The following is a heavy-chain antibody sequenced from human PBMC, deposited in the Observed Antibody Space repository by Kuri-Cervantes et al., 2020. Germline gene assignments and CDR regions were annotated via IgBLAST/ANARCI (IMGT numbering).Heavy chain of an antibody. CDR3: ARRVTEVTTGENWFDP. CDR2: IYYTGGT. V-gene: IGHV4-59*01. J-gene: IGHJ5*02. D-gene: IGHD4-17*01. Sequence: SETLSLTCTVSGGSISYYYWSWIRQPPGKGLEWIGDIYYTGGTNNNPSLKSRITMSVDTSKNQFSLKLSSVTAADTAIYYCARRVTEVTTGENWFDPWGEGTLVTVSS. CDR1: GGSISYYY.